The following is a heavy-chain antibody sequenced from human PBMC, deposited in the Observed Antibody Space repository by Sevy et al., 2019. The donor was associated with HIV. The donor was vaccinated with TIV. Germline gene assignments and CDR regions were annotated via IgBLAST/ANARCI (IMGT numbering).Heavy chain of an antibody. CDR1: GFTFSIYA. J-gene: IGHJ6*02. D-gene: IGHD2-2*01. Sequence: GGSLRLSCAASGFTFSIYAMSWVRQAPGKGLEWVSSISRSGGSTHYADSVKGRLTISRDNSKSTLFLQMNSLRAEDTAVYYCAKVDVVVPVADYGLDVWGQGTTVTGSS. CDR3: AKVDVVVPVADYGLDV. CDR2: ISRSGGST. V-gene: IGHV3-23*01.